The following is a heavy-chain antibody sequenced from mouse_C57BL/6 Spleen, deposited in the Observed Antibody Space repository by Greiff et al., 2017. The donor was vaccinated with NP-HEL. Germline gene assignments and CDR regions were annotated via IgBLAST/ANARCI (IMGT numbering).Heavy chain of an antibody. V-gene: IGHV1-42*01. CDR2: INPSTGGT. Sequence: VQLKQSGPELVKPGASVKISCKASGYSFTGYYMNWVKQSPEKSLEWIGEINPSTGGTTYNQKFKAKATLTVDKSSSTAYMQLKSLTSEDSAVYYCASPYYYGSSQFAYWGQGTLVTVSA. D-gene: IGHD1-1*01. CDR1: GYSFTGYY. J-gene: IGHJ3*01. CDR3: ASPYYYGSSQFAY.